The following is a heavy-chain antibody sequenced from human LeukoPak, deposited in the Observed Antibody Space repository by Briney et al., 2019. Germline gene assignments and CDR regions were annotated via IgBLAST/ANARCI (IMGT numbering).Heavy chain of an antibody. J-gene: IGHJ6*03. D-gene: IGHD6-19*01. CDR2: IIPIFGTA. CDR1: GGTFSSYA. Sequence: SVKVSCKASGGTFSSYAISWVRQAPGQGLEWMGGIIPIFGTANYAQKFQGRVTITADESTSTAYMELSSLRSEDTAVYYCGSRCSGIAVALSYYYYMYGWRKATNVAVSS. CDR3: GSRCSGIAVALSYYYYMYG. V-gene: IGHV1-69*01.